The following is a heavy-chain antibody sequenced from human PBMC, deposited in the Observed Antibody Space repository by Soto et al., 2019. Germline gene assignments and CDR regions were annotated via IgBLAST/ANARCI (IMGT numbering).Heavy chain of an antibody. CDR2: INHSGST. D-gene: IGHD6-13*01. CDR1: GGSFSGYY. V-gene: IGHV4-34*01. CDR3: ARAPIAAAGTPYFDY. Sequence: SETLSLTCAVYGGSFSGYYWSWIRQPPGKGLEWIGEINHSGSTNYNPSLKSRVTISVDTSKNQFSLKMSSVTAADTVVYYCARAPIAAAGTPYFDYWGQGTLVTVSS. J-gene: IGHJ4*02.